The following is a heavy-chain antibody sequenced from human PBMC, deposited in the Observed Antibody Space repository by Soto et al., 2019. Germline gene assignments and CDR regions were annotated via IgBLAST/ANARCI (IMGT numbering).Heavy chain of an antibody. CDR3: ARELAVRYFDWFPHQQVEYYYYGMDV. CDR1: GFTFSSYG. CDR2: IWYDGSNK. J-gene: IGHJ6*02. V-gene: IGHV3-33*01. D-gene: IGHD3-9*01. Sequence: VGSLRLSCAASGFTFSSYGMHWVRQAPGKGLEWVAVIWYDGSNKYYADSVKGRFTISRDNSKNTLYLQMNSLRAEDTAVYYCARELAVRYFDWFPHQQVEYYYYGMDVWGQGTTVTVSS.